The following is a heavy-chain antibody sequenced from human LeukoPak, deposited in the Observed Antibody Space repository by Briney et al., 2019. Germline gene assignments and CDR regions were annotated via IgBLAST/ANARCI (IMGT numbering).Heavy chain of an antibody. CDR3: ARRRYCSSTSCYFGPSWFDP. D-gene: IGHD2-2*01. Sequence: GESLKISCKGSGYSFTGYWIGWVRQMPGKGLEWMGIIYPGDSDTRYSPSFQGQVTISADKSISTAYLQWSSLKASDTAMYYCARRRYCSSTSCYFGPSWFDPWGQGTLVTVSS. CDR1: GYSFTGYW. V-gene: IGHV5-51*01. CDR2: IYPGDSDT. J-gene: IGHJ5*02.